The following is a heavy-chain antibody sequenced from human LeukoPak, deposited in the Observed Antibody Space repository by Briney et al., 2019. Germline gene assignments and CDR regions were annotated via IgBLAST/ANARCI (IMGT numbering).Heavy chain of an antibody. CDR3: AKCVSTTYYYDSSGYRDAFDI. J-gene: IGHJ3*02. Sequence: GGSLRLSCAASGFTFSSYAMSWVRQAPGKGLEWVSAISGSGGSTYYADSVKGRFTISRDNSKNTLYLQMNSPRAEDTAVYYCAKCVSTTYYYDSSGYRDAFDIWGQGTMVTVSS. CDR1: GFTFSSYA. V-gene: IGHV3-23*01. CDR2: ISGSGGST. D-gene: IGHD3-22*01.